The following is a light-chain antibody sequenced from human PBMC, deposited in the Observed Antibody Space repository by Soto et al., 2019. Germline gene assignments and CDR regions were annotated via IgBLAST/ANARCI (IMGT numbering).Light chain of an antibody. CDR1: SSDVGYYNY. CDR3: SSNTTDSTLV. CDR2: EVT. J-gene: IGLJ1*01. Sequence: QSALTQPASVSGSAGQSITISCTGTSSDVGYYNYVSWYQHQPGRAPKLIIYEVTYRPSGVSDRFSGSKSGNMASITISGLHDEDEADYYCSSNTTDSTLVFGIGTKLTVL. V-gene: IGLV2-14*01.